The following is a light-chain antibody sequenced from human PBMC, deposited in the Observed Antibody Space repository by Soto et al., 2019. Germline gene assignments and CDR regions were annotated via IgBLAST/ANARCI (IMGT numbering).Light chain of an antibody. CDR1: QSISGK. Sequence: EIVVTQSPATLSVSPGERATLSCRASQSISGKLAWYQQKPGQAPRLLIHGTSTRASGIPARFSGSGSGTEFTLTISSLQSEDFAVYYCQQYSDWWTFGQGTKVEIK. V-gene: IGKV3-15*01. CDR3: QQYSDWWT. CDR2: GTS. J-gene: IGKJ1*01.